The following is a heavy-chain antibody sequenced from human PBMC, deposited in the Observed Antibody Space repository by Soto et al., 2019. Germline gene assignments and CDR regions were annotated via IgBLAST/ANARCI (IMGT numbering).Heavy chain of an antibody. CDR2: ISGSGGST. Sequence: GGSLRLSCAASGFTFSSYAMSWVRQAPGKGLEWVSAISGSGGSTYYADSVKGRFTISRDNSKNTLYLQMNSLRAEDTAVYYCAKDRPYYYDSSGYLFDYWGQGTLVTVPQ. CDR1: GFTFSSYA. D-gene: IGHD3-22*01. J-gene: IGHJ4*02. CDR3: AKDRPYYYDSSGYLFDY. V-gene: IGHV3-23*01.